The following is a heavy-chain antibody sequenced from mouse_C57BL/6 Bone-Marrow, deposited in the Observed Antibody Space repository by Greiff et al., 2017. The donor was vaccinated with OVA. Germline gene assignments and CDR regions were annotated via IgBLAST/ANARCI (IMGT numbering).Heavy chain of an antibody. CDR1: GFTFSSYA. J-gene: IGHJ2*01. D-gene: IGHD2-3*01. CDR3: ARDSDGYYTYYFDY. Sequence: EVLLVESGGGLVKPGGSLKLSCAASGFTFSSYAMSWVRQTPEKRLEWVATISDGGSYTYYPDNVKGRFTISRDNAKNNLYLQMSHLKSEDTAMYYCARDSDGYYTYYFDYWGQGTTLTVSS. V-gene: IGHV5-4*01. CDR2: ISDGGSYT.